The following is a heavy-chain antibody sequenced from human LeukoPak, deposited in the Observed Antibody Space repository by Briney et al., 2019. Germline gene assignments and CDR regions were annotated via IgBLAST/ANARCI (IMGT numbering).Heavy chain of an antibody. CDR1: GFTSTTYA. CDR2: IANSGGST. CDR3: AKSHSVEQRGYFDY. V-gene: IGHV3-23*01. Sequence: PGGSLRLSCAASGFTSTTYAMSWVRQAPGKGLEWVSTIANSGGSTYYADSVKGRFTISRDNSKNTLYLQMNSLRAEDMAVYYCAKSHSVEQRGYFDYWGQGTLVTVSS. J-gene: IGHJ4*02. D-gene: IGHD1/OR15-1a*01.